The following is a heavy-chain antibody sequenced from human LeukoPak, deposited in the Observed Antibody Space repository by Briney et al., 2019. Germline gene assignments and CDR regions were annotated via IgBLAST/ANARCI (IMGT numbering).Heavy chain of an antibody. CDR3: ARDRSYDFWSGYSTPDY. D-gene: IGHD3-3*01. V-gene: IGHV3-33*01. CDR1: GFTFSSYG. CDR2: IWYDGSNK. J-gene: IGHJ4*02. Sequence: GGSLRLSCAASGFTFSSYGMPWVRQAPGKGLEWVAVIWYDGSNKYYADSVKGRFTISRDNSKNTLDLQMNSLRAEDTAVCYCARDRSYDFWSGYSTPDYWGQGTLVTVSS.